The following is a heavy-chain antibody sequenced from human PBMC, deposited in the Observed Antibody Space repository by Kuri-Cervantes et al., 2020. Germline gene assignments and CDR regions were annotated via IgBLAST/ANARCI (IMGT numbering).Heavy chain of an antibody. CDR1: GYTFTSYD. J-gene: IGHJ6*03. CDR2: MNPNSGGT. V-gene: IGHV1-2*04. D-gene: IGHD2-2*01. Sequence: ASVKVSCKASGYTFTSYDINWVRQATGQGLEWMGWMNPNSGGTNYAQKFQGWVTMTRDTSISTAYMELSRLRSDDTAVYYCARDSSRGYMDVWGKGTTVTVSS. CDR3: ARDSSRGYMDV.